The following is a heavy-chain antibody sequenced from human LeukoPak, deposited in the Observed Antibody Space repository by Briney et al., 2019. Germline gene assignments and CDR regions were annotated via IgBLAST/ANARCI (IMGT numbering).Heavy chain of an antibody. J-gene: IGHJ4*02. CDR1: GGPISSGSYY. V-gene: IGHV4-61*02. CDR3: ARSSSSGYYYGYYFDY. CDR2: IYTSGST. D-gene: IGHD3-22*01. Sequence: PSQTLSLTCTVSGGPISSGSYYWSWIRQPAGKGLEWIGRIYTSGSTNYNPSLKSRVTISVDTSKNQFSLKLSSVTAADTAVYYCARSSSSGYYYGYYFDYWGQGTLVTVSS.